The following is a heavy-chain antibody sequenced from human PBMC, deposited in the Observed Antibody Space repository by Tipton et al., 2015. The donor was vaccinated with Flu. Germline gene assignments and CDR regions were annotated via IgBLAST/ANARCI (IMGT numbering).Heavy chain of an antibody. CDR3: ARVSPRRVTAIVVVMLPEGYFDY. CDR1: GGSFSGYY. Sequence: TLSLTCSVYGGSFSGYYWTWIRQVPGKGLEWIGETNHSGNTHYSSSLKSRVTMSVDAPKSQFSLHLSSVTAADTAVYYCARVSPRRVTAIVVVMLPEGYFDYWGQGNSVIVSS. V-gene: IGHV4-34*01. J-gene: IGHJ4*02. D-gene: IGHD3-22*01. CDR2: TNHSGNT.